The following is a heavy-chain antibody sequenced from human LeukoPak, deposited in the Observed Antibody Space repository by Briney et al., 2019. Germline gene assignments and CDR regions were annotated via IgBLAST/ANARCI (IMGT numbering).Heavy chain of an antibody. CDR3: ARGHYDVLTSSYKWTPDY. D-gene: IGHD3-9*01. CDR1: GFTFSTYN. J-gene: IGHJ4*02. Sequence: AGGSLRLSCAASGFTFSTYNMNWARHATGKGLEWVSSFTSGGGYTYYADSVKGRFTTSRDNAKNSLSLRLDSLRAEDTAVYYCARGHYDVLTSSYKWTPDYWGQGTLVTVSS. V-gene: IGHV3-21*06. CDR2: FTSGGGYT.